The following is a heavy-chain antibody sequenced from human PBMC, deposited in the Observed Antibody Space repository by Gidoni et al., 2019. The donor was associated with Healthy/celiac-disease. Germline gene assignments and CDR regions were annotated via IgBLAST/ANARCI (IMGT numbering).Heavy chain of an antibody. J-gene: IGHJ4*02. D-gene: IGHD5-18*01. CDR3: AREIFKAGYSYGYGYFDY. CDR1: GFTFSSYA. V-gene: IGHV3-64*01. Sequence: EVQLVESGGGLVQPGGSLRLSCAASGFTFSSYAMHWVRQAPGKGLEYVSAISSNGGSTYYANSVKGRFTISRDNSKNTLYLQMGSLRAEDMAVYYCAREIFKAGYSYGYGYFDYWGQGTLVTVSS. CDR2: ISSNGGST.